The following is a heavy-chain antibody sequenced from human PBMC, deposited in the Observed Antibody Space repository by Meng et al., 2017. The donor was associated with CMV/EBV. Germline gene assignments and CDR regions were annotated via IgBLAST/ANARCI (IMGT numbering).Heavy chain of an antibody. CDR2: ISSNGSNT. CDR1: GFTFRNYA. CDR3: AREAGYDFWSGFNYGMDV. D-gene: IGHD3-3*01. Sequence: GESLKISCAASGFTFRNYAMHWVRQAPGKGLQYVSAISSNGSNTYYADSVKGRFTISRDNSKNTLYLQMGSLRAEDTAVYYCAREAGYDFWSGFNYGMDVWGQGTTVTVSS. V-gene: IGHV3-64*02. J-gene: IGHJ6*02.